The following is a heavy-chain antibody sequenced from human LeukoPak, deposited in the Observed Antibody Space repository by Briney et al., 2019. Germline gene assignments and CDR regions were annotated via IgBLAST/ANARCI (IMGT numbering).Heavy chain of an antibody. D-gene: IGHD3-22*01. J-gene: IGHJ4*02. CDR3: ARGYDSSGYRYYFDY. CDR1: GYIFTGYY. Sequence: ASVKVSCKASGYIFTGYYMHWVRQAPGQGLEWMGWINPNSGGTNYAQKFQGRVTMTRDTSTSTAYIELSRLRSDDTAVYYCARGYDSSGYRYYFDYWGQGTLVTVSS. V-gene: IGHV1-2*02. CDR2: INPNSGGT.